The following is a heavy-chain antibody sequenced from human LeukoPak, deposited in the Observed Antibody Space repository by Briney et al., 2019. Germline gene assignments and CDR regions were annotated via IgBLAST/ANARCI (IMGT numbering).Heavy chain of an antibody. Sequence: TGGSLRLSCAASGFTFSSSWMHWVRQAPGKGLVWVSHINSDGSNIKYGDSVKGRFTISRDNAKNTLSLQMNSLRAEDTAVYYCARGSPLGGNWGQGTLVTVSS. CDR2: INSDGSNI. J-gene: IGHJ4*02. V-gene: IGHV3-74*03. CDR3: ARGSPLGGN. CDR1: GFTFSSSW.